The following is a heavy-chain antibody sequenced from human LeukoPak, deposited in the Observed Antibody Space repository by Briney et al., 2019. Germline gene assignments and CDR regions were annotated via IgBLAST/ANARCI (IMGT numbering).Heavy chain of an antibody. J-gene: IGHJ4*02. CDR1: GFTFSSYW. D-gene: IGHD3-10*01. Sequence: PGGSLRLSCAASGFTFSSYWMSWVRQAPGKGLEWVANIKQDGSEKYYVDSVKGRFTISRDNAKNSLYLQMNSLRAEDTAVYYCARVAYGSGSYYTSTPDYWGQGTLVTVSS. CDR2: IKQDGSEK. CDR3: ARVAYGSGSYYTSTPDY. V-gene: IGHV3-7*03.